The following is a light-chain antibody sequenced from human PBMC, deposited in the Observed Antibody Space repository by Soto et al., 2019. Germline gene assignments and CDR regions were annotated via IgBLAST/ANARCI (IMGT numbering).Light chain of an antibody. V-gene: IGLV2-23*02. CDR1: SSDVGSYNL. CDR3: CSYAGSSTFEVIV. J-gene: IGLJ1*01. Sequence: QSALTQPASVSGSPGQSITISCTGTSSDVGSYNLVSWCQQHPGKAPKLMIYEVSKRPSGVSNRFSGSKSGNTASLTISGLQAEDEADYYCCSYAGSSTFEVIVFGTGTKVTVL. CDR2: EVS.